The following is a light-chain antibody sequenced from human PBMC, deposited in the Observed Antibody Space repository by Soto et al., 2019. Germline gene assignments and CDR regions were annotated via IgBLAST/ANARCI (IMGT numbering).Light chain of an antibody. V-gene: IGLV2-14*03. Sequence: QSVLTQPASVSGSPGQSITISCIGTSSDVGGYNFVSWYQQHPGEAPKLIIFDVSHRPSGISTRFSGSKSGNTASLTISGLQAEDEADYYCSSYTIRIPPDYVFGTGTKVTVL. CDR3: SSYTIRIPPDYV. J-gene: IGLJ1*01. CDR2: DVS. CDR1: SSDVGGYNF.